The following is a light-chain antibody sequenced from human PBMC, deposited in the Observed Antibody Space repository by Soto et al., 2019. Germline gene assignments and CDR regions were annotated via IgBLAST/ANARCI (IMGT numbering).Light chain of an antibody. V-gene: IGKV1-33*01. CDR3: QQIHSLPCT. CDR2: DAS. CDR1: QDINNY. J-gene: IGKJ1*01. Sequence: DIPMTQSPSSLSASVGDRVTVTCQASQDINNYLNWYQQKPGKAPKLLIYDASSLRTGVPSRFSGGGSGTNFSFTISSLQPEDVATYYCQQIHSLPCTFGQGTKVEIK.